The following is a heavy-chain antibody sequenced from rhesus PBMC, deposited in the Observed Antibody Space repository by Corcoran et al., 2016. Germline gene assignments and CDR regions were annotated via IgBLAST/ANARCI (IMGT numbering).Heavy chain of an antibody. CDR3: ARITFDF. V-gene: IGHV2-174*01. J-gene: IGHJ3*01. Sequence: QVTLKESGPALVKPTQTLTLTCTFSGFSLTTSGMGTGWIRQPPGKALEWLALIYWDDDKRYTTSLKSRLTISKDTSKNQVVLTMTNMDPVDTATYYCARITFDFWGPGLRVTVSS. CDR1: GFSLTTSGMG. CDR2: IYWDDDK.